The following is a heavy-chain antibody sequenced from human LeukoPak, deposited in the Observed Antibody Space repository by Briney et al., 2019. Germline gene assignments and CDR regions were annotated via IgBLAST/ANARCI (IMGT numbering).Heavy chain of an antibody. D-gene: IGHD3-22*01. J-gene: IGHJ6*02. CDR2: ISGSGGST. CDR3: AKDAVVNYYYYGMDV. Sequence: PSETLSLTCTVSGYSISSGYYWGWIRQPPGKGLEWVSAISGSGGSTYYADSVKGRFTISRDNSKNTLYLQMNSLRAEDTAVYYCAKDAVVNYYYYGMDVWGQGTTVTVSS. V-gene: IGHV3-23*01. CDR1: GYSISSGYY.